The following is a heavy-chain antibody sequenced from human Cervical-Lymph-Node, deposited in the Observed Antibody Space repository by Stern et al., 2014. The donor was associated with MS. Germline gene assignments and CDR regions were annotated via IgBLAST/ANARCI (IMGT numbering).Heavy chain of an antibody. D-gene: IGHD6-13*01. CDR3: AKALIAAGGALHY. J-gene: IGHJ4*02. Sequence: VQLVESGGGLVKPGRSLRLSCAASGFTFSDYYISWIRQAPGKGLEWVSYISGSGTTTYYADSVKGRFTIYKDNARKSPYMHMNSLSADDTAVYYCAKALIAAGGALHYWGQGTLVTVSS. CDR2: ISGSGTTT. CDR1: GFTFSDYY. V-gene: IGHV3-11*01.